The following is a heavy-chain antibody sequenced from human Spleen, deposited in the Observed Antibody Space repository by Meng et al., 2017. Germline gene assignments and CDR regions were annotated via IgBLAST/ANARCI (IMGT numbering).Heavy chain of an antibody. D-gene: IGHD3-22*01. J-gene: IGHJ4*02. V-gene: IGHV1-18*01. Sequence: QVQPVQSGPEVKKPGASVKVSCKASDYTFTGYGVSCVRQAPGQGLEWMAWLGAHDGDTSHAPKFQGRVTVSADRPTATAYMELRSLRSDDTAVYYCARRRGKDSSGDCFNYWGQGTLVTVSS. CDR1: DYTFTGYG. CDR2: LGAHDGDT. CDR3: ARRRGKDSSGDCFNY.